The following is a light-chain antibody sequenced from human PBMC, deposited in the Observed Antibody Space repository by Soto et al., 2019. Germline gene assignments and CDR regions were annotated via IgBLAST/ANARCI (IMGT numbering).Light chain of an antibody. CDR1: QSVSSY. CDR2: DAS. Sequence: EIVLTQSPATLSLSPGERATLSCRASQSVSSYLAWYQQRPGQSHRLLLYDASTSATGIPARFSGSGSGTDFTLTISSLEREDFAVYYCHQRSNWPRTFGGGTKVEI. J-gene: IGKJ4*01. CDR3: HQRSNWPRT. V-gene: IGKV3-11*01.